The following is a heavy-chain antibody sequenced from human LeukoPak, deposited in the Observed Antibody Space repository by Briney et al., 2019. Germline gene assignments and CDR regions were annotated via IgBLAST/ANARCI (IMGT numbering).Heavy chain of an antibody. CDR2: ISGSGGST. CDR3: ARGTMFPYYFDY. V-gene: IGHV3-23*01. Sequence: GGSLRLSCVASGFTFSSFAMTWVRQAPGKGLEWVSAISGSGGSTYYADSVKGRFTSSRDNAKNSLYLQMNSLRAEDTAVYYCARGTMFPYYFDYWGQGTLVTVSS. J-gene: IGHJ4*02. CDR1: GFTFSSFA. D-gene: IGHD3-10*02.